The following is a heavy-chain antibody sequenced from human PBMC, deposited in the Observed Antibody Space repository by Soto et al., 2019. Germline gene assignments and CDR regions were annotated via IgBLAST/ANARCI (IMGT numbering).Heavy chain of an antibody. D-gene: IGHD1-26*01. V-gene: IGHV1-3*04. CDR1: GYTFTDYA. Sequence: ASVKVSCKPSGYTFTDYAIHWVRQAPGHSLEWLGWVDTGNSNTKYSQNFQDRLTITRDTFARTTAMELNSLNSGDTALYYCARGAKWDPRGVEAQQDDYFDYWGRGTLVTVSS. J-gene: IGHJ4*02. CDR3: ARGAKWDPRGVEAQQDDYFDY. CDR2: VDTGNSNT.